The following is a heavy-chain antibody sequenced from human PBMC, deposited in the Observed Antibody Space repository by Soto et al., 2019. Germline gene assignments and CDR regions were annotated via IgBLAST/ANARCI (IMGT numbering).Heavy chain of an antibody. J-gene: IGHJ5*02. D-gene: IGHD5-12*01. CDR2: INHSGST. CDR1: GGSFSGYH. V-gene: IGHV4-34*01. CDR3: AKGDNLGPKTGYAFDP. Sequence: SETLSLTCAVYGGSFSGYHWSWIRQPPGKGLEWIGEINHSGSTNYNPSLKSRVTISVDTSNNQFSLQLNSVTPEDTAVYFCAKGDNLGPKTGYAFDPWGQGIMVTVSS.